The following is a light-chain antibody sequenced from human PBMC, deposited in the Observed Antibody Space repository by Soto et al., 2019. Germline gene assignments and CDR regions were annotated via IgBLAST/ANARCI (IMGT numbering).Light chain of an antibody. CDR1: SSDVGKYNY. CDR2: DVS. J-gene: IGLJ3*02. V-gene: IGLV2-14*01. CDR3: SSYTSSNTLV. Sequence: QSALTQPASVSGSPGQSITICCTGTSSDVGKYNYVSWYQHHPGKAPKLMIYDVSNRPSGVSNRFSGSKSGNRASLAISGLQAEDEADYYCSSYTSSNTLVFGAGTKVTVL.